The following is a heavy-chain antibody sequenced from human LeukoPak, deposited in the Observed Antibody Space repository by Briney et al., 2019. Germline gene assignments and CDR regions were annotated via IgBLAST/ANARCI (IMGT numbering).Heavy chain of an antibody. CDR1: GFTFSSYG. CDR3: ARDITMPPYYYYYYMDV. V-gene: IGHV3-48*01. Sequence: PGGSLRLSCAASGFTFSSYGMHWVRQAPGKALEWVSYISSSSSTIYYADSVKGRFTISRDNAKNSLYLQMNSLRAEDTAAYYCARDITMPPYYYYYYMDVWGKGTTVTVSS. J-gene: IGHJ6*03. CDR2: ISSSSSTI. D-gene: IGHD3-3*01.